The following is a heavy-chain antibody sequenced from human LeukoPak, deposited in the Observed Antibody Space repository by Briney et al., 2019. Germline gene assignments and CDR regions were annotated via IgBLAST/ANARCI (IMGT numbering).Heavy chain of an antibody. Sequence: PSETLSLTCAVYGGSFSGYYWSWIRQPPGKGLEWIGEINHSGSTNYNPSLKSRVTISVDTSKNQFSLKLSSVTAADTAVYYCARPSYCGGDCGFDPWGQGTLVTVSS. CDR1: GGSFSGYY. CDR3: ARPSYCGGDCGFDP. D-gene: IGHD2-21*02. V-gene: IGHV4-34*01. CDR2: INHSGST. J-gene: IGHJ5*02.